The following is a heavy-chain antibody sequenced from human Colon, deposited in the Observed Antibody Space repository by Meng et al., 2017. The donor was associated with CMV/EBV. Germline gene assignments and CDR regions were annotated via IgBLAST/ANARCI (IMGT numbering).Heavy chain of an antibody. CDR2: IYYIETT. Sequence: TLPATCTVSGTSIIGGGYYWSWIRQHPGKGLEWIGYIYYIETTYYNPSLKSRVTVSLDTSKNQFSLNLTSVTAADTAVYYCARTPDYWGQGIMVTVSS. CDR3: ARTPDY. J-gene: IGHJ4*02. CDR1: GTSIIGGGYY. V-gene: IGHV4-31*03.